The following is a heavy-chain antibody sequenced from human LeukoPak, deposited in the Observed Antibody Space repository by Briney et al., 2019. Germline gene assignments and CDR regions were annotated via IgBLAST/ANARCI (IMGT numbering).Heavy chain of an antibody. J-gene: IGHJ4*02. D-gene: IGHD4-11*01. CDR2: INHSGST. V-gene: IGHV4-34*01. CDR1: GGSFSGYY. CDR3: ARVTTPFDY. Sequence: SETLSLTCAVYGGSFSGYYWSWIRQPPGKGLEWVGEINHSGSTNYNPSLKSRVTISVATSKNQFSLKLSSVTAADTAVYYCARVTTPFDYWGQGTLVTVSS.